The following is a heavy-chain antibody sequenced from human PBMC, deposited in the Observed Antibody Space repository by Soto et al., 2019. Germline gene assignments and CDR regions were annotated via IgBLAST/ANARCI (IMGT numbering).Heavy chain of an antibody. CDR3: ARDRLHQANTPFDY. CDR1: GGTFSSYA. CDR2: IIPIFGTP. J-gene: IGHJ4*02. V-gene: IGHV1-69*13. Sequence: SVKVSCKASGGTFSSYAINWVRQAPGQGLEWMGGIIPIFGTPNYAQKFQGRVTITADESTSTAYMELSSLRSEDTAVYYCARDRLHQANTPFDYWGQGTLVTVSS. D-gene: IGHD2-15*01.